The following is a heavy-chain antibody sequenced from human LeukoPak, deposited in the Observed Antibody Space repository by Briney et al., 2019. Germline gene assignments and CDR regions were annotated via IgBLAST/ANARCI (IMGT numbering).Heavy chain of an antibody. Sequence: SQTLSLTCTVSGGSISSGGYYWSWIRQHPGKGLEWIGYIYYSGSTYYNPSLKSRVTISVDTSKNQFSLKLSSVTAADTAVYYCARESLEDERAFDYWGLGTLVTVSS. V-gene: IGHV4-31*03. CDR2: IYYSGST. CDR3: ARESLEDERAFDY. J-gene: IGHJ4*02. CDR1: GGSISSGGYY. D-gene: IGHD5-24*01.